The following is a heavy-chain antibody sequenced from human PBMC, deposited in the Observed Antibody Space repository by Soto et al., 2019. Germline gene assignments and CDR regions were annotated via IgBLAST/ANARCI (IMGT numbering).Heavy chain of an antibody. Sequence: GGTLRLSCAASGFTFSNYGMDWVRQAPGKGLEWVAAVVYDGSKKYYADSVKGRFTVSRDNYKNTLFLEMNALRAEDTAVYYCARDRGYRRYFDSSGFWAGSWGQGTLVTVSS. CDR2: VVYDGSKK. CDR1: GFTFSNYG. V-gene: IGHV3-33*08. CDR3: ARDRGYRRYFDSSGFWAGS. J-gene: IGHJ5*02. D-gene: IGHD3-22*01.